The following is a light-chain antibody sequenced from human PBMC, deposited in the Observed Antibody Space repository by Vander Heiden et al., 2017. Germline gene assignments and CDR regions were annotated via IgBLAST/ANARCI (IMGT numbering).Light chain of an antibody. CDR3: QQYNKWPPAT. J-gene: IGKJ4*01. Sequence: ELVMTQSSAPLSVSPGERAIPSRRASQSGSSNLAWYQQNPGQAPMLLIYGSSTGATGIPGGFSSSGSGAESTHTISSMRSEDFAVFYCQQYNKWPPATFGGGTKVEIK. CDR1: QSGSSN. V-gene: IGKV3-15*01. CDR2: GSS.